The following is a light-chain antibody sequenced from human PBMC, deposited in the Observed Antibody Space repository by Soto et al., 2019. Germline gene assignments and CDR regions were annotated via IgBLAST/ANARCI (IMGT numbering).Light chain of an antibody. V-gene: IGLV2-14*01. CDR1: SSDVGGYNY. CDR2: DDS. J-gene: IGLJ1*01. CDR3: QSYDSSLSGRYV. Sequence: QSALTQPASVSGSPGQSITISCTGNSSDVGGYNYVSWYQQHPGKAPKFMIYDDSNRPSGVSDRFSGSKSGNSASLTITGLQAEDEADYYCQSYDSSLSGRYVFGTGTKVTVL.